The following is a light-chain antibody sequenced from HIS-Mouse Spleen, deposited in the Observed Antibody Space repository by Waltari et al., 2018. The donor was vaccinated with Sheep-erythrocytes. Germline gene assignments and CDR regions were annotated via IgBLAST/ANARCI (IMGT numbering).Light chain of an antibody. J-gene: IGLJ2*01. CDR3: AAWDDSLNGVV. V-gene: IGLV1-44*01. CDR1: SSNIGSNP. CDR2: SNN. Sequence: QSVLTQPPPASGTPGQRVTISCSGSSSNIGSNPVNWYQPLPGTAPKLLIYSNNQRPSGVPDRFSGSKSGTSASLAISGLQSEDEADYYCAAWDDSLNGVVFGGGTKLTVL.